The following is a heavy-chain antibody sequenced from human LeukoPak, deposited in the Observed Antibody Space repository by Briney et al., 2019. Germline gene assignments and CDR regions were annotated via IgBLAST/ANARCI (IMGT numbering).Heavy chain of an antibody. V-gene: IGHV3-48*01. CDR3: AKPARTDYADY. D-gene: IGHD1-14*01. CDR1: GFTFSSYS. Sequence: PGGSLRLSCAASGFTFSSYSMNWVRQAPGKGLEWVSYISSSSSTIYYADSVKGRFTISRDNAKNSLYLQMNSLKAEDTAVYYCAKPARTDYADYWGRGTLVTVSS. CDR2: ISSSSSTI. J-gene: IGHJ4*02.